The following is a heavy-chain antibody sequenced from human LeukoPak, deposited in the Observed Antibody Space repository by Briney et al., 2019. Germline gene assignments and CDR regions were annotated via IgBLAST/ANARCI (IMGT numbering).Heavy chain of an antibody. D-gene: IGHD4-11*01. V-gene: IGHV3-33*01. CDR3: ARDAQRGFDYSNSLEY. CDR2: IWSDGSNR. J-gene: IGHJ4*01. CDR1: GFIFSHYG. Sequence: GGSLRLSCAASGFIFSHYGMHWVRQAPGKGLEWVAVIWSDGSNRFYADSVKGRFTTSRDNSQNTVFLQMNSLRAEDTAMYYCARDAQRGFDYSNSLEYWGHGTLVTVSS.